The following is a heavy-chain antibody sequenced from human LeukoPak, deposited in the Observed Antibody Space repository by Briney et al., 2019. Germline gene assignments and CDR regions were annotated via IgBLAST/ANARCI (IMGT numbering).Heavy chain of an antibody. V-gene: IGHV3-7*01. CDR1: GFTVSSNY. CDR3: ALGFTLAY. Sequence: GGSLRLSCAASGFTVSSNYMSWVRQAPGKGLECVANIKRDGSEKNYVDSVKGRFTISRDNAKNSLYLQMNSLGAEDTAVYYCALGFTLAYWGQGILVTVSS. CDR2: IKRDGSEK. J-gene: IGHJ4*02. D-gene: IGHD1-26*01.